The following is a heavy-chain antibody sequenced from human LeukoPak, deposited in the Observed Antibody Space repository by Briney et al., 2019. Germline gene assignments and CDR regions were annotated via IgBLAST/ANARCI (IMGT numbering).Heavy chain of an antibody. CDR2: ISGPGGST. Sequence: GGSLRLSCAASGFTFGSYAMTWARQAPGKGLGWVSAISGPGGSTFYAHPVKGRFTISRDNSKNTRYLQMNSLRAEDTAVYYCAKDQLGGIAVAGTKDDYWGQGTLVTVSS. D-gene: IGHD6-19*01. V-gene: IGHV3-23*01. J-gene: IGHJ4*02. CDR1: GFTFGSYA. CDR3: AKDQLGGIAVAGTKDDY.